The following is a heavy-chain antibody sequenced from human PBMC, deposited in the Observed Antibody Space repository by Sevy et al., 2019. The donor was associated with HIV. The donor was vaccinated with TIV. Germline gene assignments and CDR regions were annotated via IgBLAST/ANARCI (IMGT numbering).Heavy chain of an antibody. Sequence: GGSLRLSCTASGFIFRGSAIHWVRQASGKGLEWVGRIRSKAKSYATAYAASVKGRFTISRDDSKNTAYLQMNSLKTEETAVYYCTRQAIYCSGNTCYHPYYFDSWGQGTLVTVSS. D-gene: IGHD2-15*01. J-gene: IGHJ4*02. CDR3: TRQAIYCSGNTCYHPYYFDS. CDR2: IRSKAKSYAT. CDR1: GFIFRGSA. V-gene: IGHV3-73*01.